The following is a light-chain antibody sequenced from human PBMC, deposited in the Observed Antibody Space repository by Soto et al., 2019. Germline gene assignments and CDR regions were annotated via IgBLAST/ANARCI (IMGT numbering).Light chain of an antibody. CDR1: SSDVGGYNS. V-gene: IGLV2-14*01. CDR2: EVT. CDR3: SSYTSSSTRV. Sequence: QSALPEPASVFGSPGQSITISCTGTSSDVGGYNSVSWYRQHPGKAPKLVIYEVTNRPSGISNRFSGSKSGNTAYLTISGLQAEDEADYYCSSYTSSSTRVFGTGTKVTV. J-gene: IGLJ1*01.